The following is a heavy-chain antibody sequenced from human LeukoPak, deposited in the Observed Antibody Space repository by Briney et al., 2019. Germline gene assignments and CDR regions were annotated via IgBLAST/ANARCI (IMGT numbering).Heavy chain of an antibody. Sequence: GGSLRLSPAASEFFFSAYAMNWVPQALGKGGGWVSVIGASGSSAYYADSVKGRFTISRDNSKTTLYLQMNSLRAEDTAVYYCARGLSSVNDAFDIWGQGTMVTVSS. V-gene: IGHV3-23*01. D-gene: IGHD3-10*01. CDR2: IGASGSSA. J-gene: IGHJ3*02. CDR3: ARGLSSVNDAFDI. CDR1: EFFFSAYA.